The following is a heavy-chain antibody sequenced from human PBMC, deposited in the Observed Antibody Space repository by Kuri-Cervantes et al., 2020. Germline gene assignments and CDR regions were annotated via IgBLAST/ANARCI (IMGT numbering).Heavy chain of an antibody. CDR2: ISSSSSYI. D-gene: IGHD3-10*01. CDR1: GFTFSSYS. Sequence: GESLKISCAASGFTFSSYSMNWVRQAPGKGLEWVSSISSSSSYIYYADSVKGRFTISRDNAKNSLYLQMNCLRAEDTAVYYCAREFGRPAQWFREEKAFDIWGQGTMVTVSS. J-gene: IGHJ3*02. V-gene: IGHV3-21*01. CDR3: AREFGRPAQWFREEKAFDI.